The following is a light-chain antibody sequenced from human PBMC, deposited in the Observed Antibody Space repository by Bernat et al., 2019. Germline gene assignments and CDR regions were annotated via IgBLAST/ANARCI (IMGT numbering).Light chain of an antibody. CDR3: YQYNNWPPLT. V-gene: IGKV3-15*01. CDR2: GAS. J-gene: IGKJ4*01. Sequence: EIVMTQSPATLSVSPGERATLSCWASQSVSSNLAWYQQKPGQAPRLLIYGASTRATGIPARFSGSWSGTEFTLTISSLQSEDFAVYYCYQYNNWPPLTFGGGTKVEIK. CDR1: QSVSSN.